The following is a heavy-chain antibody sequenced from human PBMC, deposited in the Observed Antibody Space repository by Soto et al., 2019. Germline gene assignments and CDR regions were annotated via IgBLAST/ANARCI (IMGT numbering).Heavy chain of an antibody. CDR1: GYTFTSYD. CDR3: ARVILGYCSGGSCYSPYYYYYMDV. D-gene: IGHD2-15*01. Sequence: QVQLAQSGAEVKKPGASVKVSCKASGYTFTSYDINWVRQATGQGLEWMGWMNPNSGNTGYAQKFKGRVTMTRNTSISTAYMELSSLRSEDTAVYYCARVILGYCSGGSCYSPYYYYYMDVWGKGTTVTVSS. J-gene: IGHJ6*03. CDR2: MNPNSGNT. V-gene: IGHV1-8*01.